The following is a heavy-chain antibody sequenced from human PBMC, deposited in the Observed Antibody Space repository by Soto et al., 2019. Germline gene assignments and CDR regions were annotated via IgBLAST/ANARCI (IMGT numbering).Heavy chain of an antibody. CDR3: ARTLSTTGSCYSYYFDY. V-gene: IGHV2-70*01. Sequence: SGPTLVNPTQTLTLTCTFSGFSLSTSGMCVSWIRQPPGKALEWLALIDWDDDKYYSTSLKTRLTISKDTSKNQVVLTMTNMDPVDTATYYCARTLSTTGSCYSYYFDYWGQGTLVTVSS. CDR2: IDWDDDK. J-gene: IGHJ4*02. CDR1: GFSLSTSGMC. D-gene: IGHD2-15*01.